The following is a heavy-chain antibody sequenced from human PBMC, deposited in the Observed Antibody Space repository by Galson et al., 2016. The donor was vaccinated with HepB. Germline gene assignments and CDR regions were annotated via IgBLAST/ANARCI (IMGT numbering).Heavy chain of an antibody. CDR2: IWKDGSNK. J-gene: IGHJ5*02. CDR3: GRDHSVVLTTAYNWFDP. D-gene: IGHD4-23*01. Sequence: SLRLSCAGSGFTFSNYAIHWVRQAPGKGLEWVSLIWKDGSNKFKGESVKGRFTLSRDNAKNTLYLQMNSLRVEDTAVYYCGRDHSVVLTTAYNWFDPWGQGTLVTVSS. V-gene: IGHV3-33*01. CDR1: GFTFSNYA.